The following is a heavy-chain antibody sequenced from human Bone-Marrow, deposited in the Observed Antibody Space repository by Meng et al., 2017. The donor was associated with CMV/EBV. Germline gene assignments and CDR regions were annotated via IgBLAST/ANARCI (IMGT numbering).Heavy chain of an antibody. CDR2: VIPSLDTS. CDR3: ARSSLGYGGNMEFDF. J-gene: IGHJ4*02. CDR1: GGSFSGHG. V-gene: IGHV1-69*05. Sequence: SGGSFSGHGISWVRQAPGQGLEWMGGVIPSLDTSNYSQKFQGRLAITTDDSMSTAYMELTGLRSEDTAVYYCARSSLGYGGNMEFDFWGQGTLVTVSS. D-gene: IGHD4-23*01.